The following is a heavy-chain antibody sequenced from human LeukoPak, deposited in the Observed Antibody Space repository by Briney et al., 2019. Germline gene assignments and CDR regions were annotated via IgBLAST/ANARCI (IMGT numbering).Heavy chain of an antibody. D-gene: IGHD1-26*01. Sequence: SETLSLTCAVYGGSFSGYYWSWIRQPAGKGLEWIGRIYTSGSTNYNPSLKSRVTISVDTSTNQFSLKLSSVTAADTAVYYCARQYSGSYYPIDYWGQGTLVTASS. CDR2: IYTSGST. V-gene: IGHV4-59*10. J-gene: IGHJ4*02. CDR3: ARQYSGSYYPIDY. CDR1: GGSFSGYY.